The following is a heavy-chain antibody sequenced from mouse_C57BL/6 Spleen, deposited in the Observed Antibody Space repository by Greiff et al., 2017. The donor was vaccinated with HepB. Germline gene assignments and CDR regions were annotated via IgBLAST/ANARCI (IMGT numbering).Heavy chain of an antibody. D-gene: IGHD1-1*01. CDR1: GYSFTGYY. CDR2: INPSTGGT. V-gene: IGHV1-42*01. Sequence: EVQLVESGPELVKPGASVKISCKASGYSFTGYYMNWVKQSPEKSLEWIGEINPSTGGTTYNQKFKAKATLTVDKSSSTAYMQLKSLTSEDSAVYYCARLGSSYVDYWGQGTTLTVSS. J-gene: IGHJ2*01. CDR3: ARLGSSYVDY.